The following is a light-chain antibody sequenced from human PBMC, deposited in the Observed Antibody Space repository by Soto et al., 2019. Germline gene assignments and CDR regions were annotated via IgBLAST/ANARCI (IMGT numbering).Light chain of an antibody. CDR2: AAS. V-gene: IGKV1-17*03. CDR1: QGISTS. CDR3: LQHNSYPIT. Sequence: DIQMTQSPSSLSASVGDGVTITCRASQGISTSLGWYQQKPGKAPKLLIYAASSLQSGVPSRFSGSGSGTEFTLTISSLQPEDFATYYCLQHNSYPITFGQGTRLEIK. J-gene: IGKJ5*01.